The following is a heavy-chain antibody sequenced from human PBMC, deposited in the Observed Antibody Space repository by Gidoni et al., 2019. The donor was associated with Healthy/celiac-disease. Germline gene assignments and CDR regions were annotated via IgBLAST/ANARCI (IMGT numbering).Heavy chain of an antibody. D-gene: IGHD3-3*01. Sequence: QVQLVQSGAEVKKPGSSVKVSCKASGGTFSSYAISWVRQAPGQGLEWMGGIIPIFGTANYAQKFQGRVTITADESTSTAYMELSSLRSEDTAVYYCARDWQTLDFWSGYSVNWFDPWGQGTLVTGSS. CDR1: GGTFSSYA. V-gene: IGHV1-69*01. CDR2: IIPIFGTA. CDR3: ARDWQTLDFWSGYSVNWFDP. J-gene: IGHJ5*02.